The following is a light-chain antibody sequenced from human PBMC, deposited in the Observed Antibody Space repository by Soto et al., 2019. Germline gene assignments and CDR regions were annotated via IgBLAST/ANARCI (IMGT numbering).Light chain of an antibody. CDR3: SSYTTTRTVV. CDR2: NVS. Sequence: QSVLTQPASVSGSPGQSITISCTGTSSDIGGFNYVSWYQHHPGKAPKLMIHNVSSRPSGVSDRFSGSKSGYTASLTISALQDEDEADYYWSSYTTTRTVVFGGGTKLTVL. V-gene: IGLV2-14*03. J-gene: IGLJ2*01. CDR1: SSDIGGFNY.